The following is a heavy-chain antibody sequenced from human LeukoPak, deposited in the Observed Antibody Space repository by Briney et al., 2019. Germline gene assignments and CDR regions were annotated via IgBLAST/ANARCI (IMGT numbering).Heavy chain of an antibody. J-gene: IGHJ4*02. D-gene: IGHD4-23*01. CDR2: IYYSGST. CDR3: ARWGGTVVTGFDY. Sequence: SETLSLTCTVSGGSISSYYWSWIRQPPGKGLEWIGYIYYSGSTNYNPSLKSRVTISVDTSKNQFSLKLSSVTAADTAVYYCARWGGTVVTGFDYWGQGTLVTVSS. CDR1: GGSISSYY. V-gene: IGHV4-59*12.